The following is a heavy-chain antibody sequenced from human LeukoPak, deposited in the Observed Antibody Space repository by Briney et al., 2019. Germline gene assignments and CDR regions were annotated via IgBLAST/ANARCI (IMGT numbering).Heavy chain of an antibody. D-gene: IGHD5-12*01. CDR2: ISYDGSNK. CDR1: GFTFSSYA. V-gene: IGHV3-30-3*01. J-gene: IGHJ4*02. Sequence: GGSLRLSCAASGFTFSSYAMHWVRQAPGKGLEWVAVISYDGSNKYYADSVKGRFPISRDNAKNSLYLQMNSLRAEDTAVYYCARDPHSGYDYWGQGTLVTVSS. CDR3: ARDPHSGYDY.